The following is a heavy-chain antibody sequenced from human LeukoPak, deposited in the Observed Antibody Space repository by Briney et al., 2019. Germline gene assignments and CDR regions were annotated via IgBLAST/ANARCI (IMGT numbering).Heavy chain of an antibody. D-gene: IGHD4-11*01. V-gene: IGHV1-18*01. CDR2: ISGYNGET. CDR1: GYTFSSYG. Sequence: EASVKVSCKASGYTFSSYGISWVRQAPGQGLEWMGWISGYNGETMRPQKFQGRVTMTTDTSTSTAYMELRSLRSEDTAVYYCARDYLSNPPFYYYYGMDVWGQGTTVTVSS. CDR3: ARDYLSNPPFYYYYGMDV. J-gene: IGHJ6*02.